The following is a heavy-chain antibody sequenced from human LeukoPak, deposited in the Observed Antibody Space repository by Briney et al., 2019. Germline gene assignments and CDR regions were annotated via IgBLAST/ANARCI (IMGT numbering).Heavy chain of an antibody. Sequence: SETLSLTCAVYGGSFSGYYWSWIRQPPGKGLEWIGEINHSGSTNYNPSLKSRVTISVDTSKNQFSLKLSSVTAADTAVYYCARGSLRITMVRGVIIAFIFDYWGQGTLFTVSS. J-gene: IGHJ4*02. CDR2: INHSGST. D-gene: IGHD3-10*01. CDR3: ARGSLRITMVRGVIIAFIFDY. V-gene: IGHV4-34*01. CDR1: GGSFSGYY.